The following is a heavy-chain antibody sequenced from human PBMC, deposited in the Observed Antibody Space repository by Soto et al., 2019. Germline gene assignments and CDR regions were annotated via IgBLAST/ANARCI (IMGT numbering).Heavy chain of an antibody. CDR1: GFTFSSYS. CDR3: ARRGRSYSDFDI. CDR2: ISSSSSYI. V-gene: IGHV3-21*01. J-gene: IGHJ3*02. Sequence: EVQLVESGGGLVKPGGSLRLSCAASGFTFSSYSMNWVRQAPGKGLEWVSSISSSSSYIYYADSVKGRFTISRDNAKNSLYLQMNSLRAEDTAVYYCARRGRSYSDFDIWGQGTMVTVSS. D-gene: IGHD1-26*01.